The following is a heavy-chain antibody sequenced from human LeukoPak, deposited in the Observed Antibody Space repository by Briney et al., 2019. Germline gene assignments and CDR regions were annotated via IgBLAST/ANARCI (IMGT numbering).Heavy chain of an antibody. Sequence: SETPSLTCTVSGGSISSNYWSWLRQPAGKGLEWIGRIYTSGSTNYNPSLKSRVTISLDTSKNQFSLKLSSVTAADTAVYYCARSPYSSSWYPFGPWGQGTLVTVSS. J-gene: IGHJ5*02. D-gene: IGHD6-13*01. CDR3: ARSPYSSSWYPFGP. CDR1: GGSISSNY. V-gene: IGHV4-4*07. CDR2: IYTSGST.